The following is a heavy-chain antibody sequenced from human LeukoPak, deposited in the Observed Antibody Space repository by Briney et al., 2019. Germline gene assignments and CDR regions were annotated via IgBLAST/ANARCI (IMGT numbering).Heavy chain of an antibody. CDR1: GFTFSSYS. V-gene: IGHV3-48*02. D-gene: IGHD3-3*01. CDR2: ISSSSSTI. J-gene: IGHJ6*02. Sequence: GGSLRLSCAASGFTFSSYSMNWVRQAPGKGLEWVSYISSSSSTIYYADSVKGRFTISRDNAKNSLYLQMNSLRDEDTAVYYCARSKYYDFWSGAPWAYYGMDVWGQGTTVTVSS. CDR3: ARSKYYDFWSGAPWAYYGMDV.